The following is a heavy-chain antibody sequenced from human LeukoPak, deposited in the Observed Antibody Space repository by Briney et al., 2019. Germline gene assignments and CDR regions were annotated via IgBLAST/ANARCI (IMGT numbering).Heavy chain of an antibody. D-gene: IGHD2-15*01. Sequence: GRSLRLSCAASGLTFSDYGMHWVRQAPGKGLEWVAVIWYDGSNKYHADSVKGRFTISRDNSKNTLYLQMNSLRAEDTAVYYCARDAWGYCSGGSCYSGYFDYWGQGTLVTVSS. CDR2: IWYDGSNK. CDR3: ARDAWGYCSGGSCYSGYFDY. J-gene: IGHJ4*02. V-gene: IGHV3-33*01. CDR1: GLTFSDYG.